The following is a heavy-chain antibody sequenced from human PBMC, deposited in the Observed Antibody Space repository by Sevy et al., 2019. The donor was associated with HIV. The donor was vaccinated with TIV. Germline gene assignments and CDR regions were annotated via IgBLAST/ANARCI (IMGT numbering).Heavy chain of an antibody. CDR3: ARDYYDSSGMRDYYYGMDV. CDR1: GGSISSSSYY. D-gene: IGHD3-22*01. J-gene: IGHJ6*02. Sequence: SETLSLTCTVSGGSISSSSYYWGWIRQPPGKGLEWIGSIYYSGSTYYNPSLKSRVTISVDTSKNQFSLKLSSVTAADTAVYYCARDYYDSSGMRDYYYGMDVWGQGTTVTVSS. CDR2: IYYSGST. V-gene: IGHV4-39*02.